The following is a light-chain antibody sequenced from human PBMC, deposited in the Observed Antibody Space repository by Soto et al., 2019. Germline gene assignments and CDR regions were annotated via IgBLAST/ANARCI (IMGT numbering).Light chain of an antibody. CDR2: DVS. Sequence: QSALTQPRSVSGSPGQSVTISYTGTSSDVGGYNYVSWYQQHPGKVPKLMIFDVSKRPSGVPDRFSGSKSGNTASLTISGLQAEDEADYYCCSYAGSYVVFGGGTKLTVL. J-gene: IGLJ2*01. CDR3: CSYAGSYVV. V-gene: IGLV2-11*01. CDR1: SSDVGGYNY.